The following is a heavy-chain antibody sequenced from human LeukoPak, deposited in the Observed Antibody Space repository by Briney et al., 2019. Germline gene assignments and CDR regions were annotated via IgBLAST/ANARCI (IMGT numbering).Heavy chain of an antibody. Sequence: SETLSLTCAVYGGSFSGYYWNWIRQPPGKGLEWIGEINHSGSTNYNPSLKSRVTISVDMSKSQFSLKLSSVTAADTAVYYCARGSAIVVVPAATPGRGNWFDPWGQGTLVTVSS. CDR2: INHSGST. CDR1: GGSFSGYY. J-gene: IGHJ5*02. V-gene: IGHV4-34*01. CDR3: ARGSAIVVVPAATPGRGNWFDP. D-gene: IGHD2-2*02.